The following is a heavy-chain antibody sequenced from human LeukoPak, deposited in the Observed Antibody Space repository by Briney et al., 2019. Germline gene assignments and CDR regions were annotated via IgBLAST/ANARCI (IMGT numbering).Heavy chain of an antibody. CDR2: INHSGST. CDR3: ARGLRYYYDSSGPHYYFDY. CDR1: GGSFSGYY. J-gene: IGHJ4*02. D-gene: IGHD3-22*01. Sequence: SETLSLTCAVYGGSFSGYYWSWIRQPPGKGLEWIGEINHSGSTNYNPSLKSQVTISVDTSKNQFSLKLSSVTAADTAVYYCARGLRYYYDSSGPHYYFDYWGQGTLVTVSS. V-gene: IGHV4-34*01.